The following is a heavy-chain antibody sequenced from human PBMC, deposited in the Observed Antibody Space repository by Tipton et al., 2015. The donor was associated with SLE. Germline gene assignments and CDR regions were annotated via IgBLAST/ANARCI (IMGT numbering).Heavy chain of an antibody. Sequence: TLSLTCAVDGGSFSGYYWNWIRQPPGKGLEWIGEINDSGITNYNPSLKSRVTISLDMSKNQFSLNLNSVTAADTAIYYCVREGIAAPGTGYYFDFWGQGILLTVSS. V-gene: IGHV4-34*01. CDR3: VREGIAAPGTGYYFDF. CDR1: GGSFSGYY. J-gene: IGHJ4*02. CDR2: INDSGIT. D-gene: IGHD6-13*01.